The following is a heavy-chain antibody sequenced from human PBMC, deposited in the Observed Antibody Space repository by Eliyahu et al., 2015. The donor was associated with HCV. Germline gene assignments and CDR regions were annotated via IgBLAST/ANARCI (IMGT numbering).Heavy chain of an antibody. CDR1: GGTFSSYX. CDR3: ARGGRYDFSSYYYYGMDV. D-gene: IGHD3-3*01. CDR2: IIPIFGTA. J-gene: IGHJ6*02. V-gene: IGHV1-69*01. Sequence: QVQLVQSGAEVKKPGSSVKVSCKASGGTFSSYXISWVRQAPGQGLEWMGGIIPIFGTANYAQKFQGRVTITADESTSTAYMELSSLRSEDTAVYYCARGGRYDFSSYYYYGMDVWGQGTTVTVSS.